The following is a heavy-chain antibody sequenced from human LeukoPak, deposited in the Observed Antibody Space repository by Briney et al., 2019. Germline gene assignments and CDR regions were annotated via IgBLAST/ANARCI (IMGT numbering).Heavy chain of an antibody. CDR3: ARNTPNTAMVFGVYYFDY. V-gene: IGHV1-69*05. Sequence: SVKVSCKASGYTFTSYGISWVRQAPGQGLEWMGRIIPIFGTANYAQKFQGRVTITTDESTSTAYMELSSLRSEDTAVYYCARNTPNTAMVFGVYYFDYWGQGTLVTVSS. CDR1: GYTFTSYG. D-gene: IGHD5-18*01. J-gene: IGHJ4*02. CDR2: IIPIFGTA.